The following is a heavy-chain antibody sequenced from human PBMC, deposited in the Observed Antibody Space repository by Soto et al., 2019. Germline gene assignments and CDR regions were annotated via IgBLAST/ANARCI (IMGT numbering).Heavy chain of an antibody. D-gene: IGHD3-10*01. J-gene: IGHJ6*02. CDR2: IIPIFGTA. Sequence: ASVKVSCKASGGTFSSYAISWVRQAPGQGLEWMGGIIPIFGTANYAQKFQGRVTITADESTSTAYMELSSLRSEDTAVYYCARSYYGSGGAPNYGMDVWGQGTTVTVSS. CDR3: ARSYYGSGGAPNYGMDV. V-gene: IGHV1-69*13. CDR1: GGTFSSYA.